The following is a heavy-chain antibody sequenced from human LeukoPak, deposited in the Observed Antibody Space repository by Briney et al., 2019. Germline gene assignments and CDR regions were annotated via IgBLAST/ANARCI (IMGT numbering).Heavy chain of an antibody. V-gene: IGHV3-30*02. CDR3: AKDPKVLLWFGESRGFDY. D-gene: IGHD3-10*01. J-gene: IGHJ4*02. CDR1: GFTFSSYG. CDR2: IRYDGSNK. Sequence: GGSLRLSCAASGFTFSSYGMHWVRQAPGKGLEWVAFIRYDGSNKYYADSVKGRFTISRDNSKNTLYPQMNSLRAEDTAVYYCAKDPKVLLWFGESRGFDYWGQGTLVTVSS.